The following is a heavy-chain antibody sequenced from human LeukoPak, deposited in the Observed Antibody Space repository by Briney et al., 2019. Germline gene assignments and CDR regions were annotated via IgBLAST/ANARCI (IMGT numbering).Heavy chain of an antibody. V-gene: IGHV4-39*07. CDR3: ATLSPCPLDYGDYAGDWYFDL. D-gene: IGHD4-17*01. J-gene: IGHJ2*01. CDR1: GGSISSSSYY. Sequence: SETLSLTCTVSGGSISSSSYYWGWIRQPPGKGLEWIGSIYYSGSTYYNPSLKSRVTISVDTSKNQFSLKLSSVTAADTAVYYCATLSPCPLDYGDYAGDWYFDLWGRGTLVTVSS. CDR2: IYYSGST.